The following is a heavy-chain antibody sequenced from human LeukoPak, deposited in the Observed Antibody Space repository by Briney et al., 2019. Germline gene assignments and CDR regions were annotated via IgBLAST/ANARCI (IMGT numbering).Heavy chain of an antibody. J-gene: IGHJ4*02. CDR3: AKGMGYSSGWNYFDY. CDR2: ISGSGGST. D-gene: IGHD6-19*01. CDR1: GFTFTRYA. Sequence: PGGSLRLSCAASGFTFTRYAMSWVRQAPGKGPEWVSGISGSGGSTYYADSVKGRFTISRDISKNTLFLQMNSLRAEDTAIYYCAKGMGYSSGWNYFDYWGQGTLVTVSS. V-gene: IGHV3-23*01.